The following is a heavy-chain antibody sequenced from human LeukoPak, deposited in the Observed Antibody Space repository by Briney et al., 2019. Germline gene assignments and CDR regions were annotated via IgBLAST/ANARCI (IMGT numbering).Heavy chain of an antibody. CDR1: GYTFTSYA. J-gene: IGHJ4*02. CDR3: ARDRGRGYSYGYPLGY. Sequence: ASVKVSCKASGYTFTSYAMHWVRQAPGQRLEWMGWINAGNGNTEYSQKFQGRVTITRDTSASTAYMELSSLRSEDTAVYYCARDRGRGYSYGYPLGYWGQGTLVTVSS. V-gene: IGHV1-3*01. D-gene: IGHD5-18*01. CDR2: INAGNGNT.